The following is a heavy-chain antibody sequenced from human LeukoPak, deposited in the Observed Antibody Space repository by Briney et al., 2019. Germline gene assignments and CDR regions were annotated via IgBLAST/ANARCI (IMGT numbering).Heavy chain of an antibody. D-gene: IGHD6-13*01. CDR1: GFTFSSYG. Sequence: GGSLRLSCAASGFTFSSYGMHWVRQAPGKGLEWVAVIWYDGSNKYYADSVKGRFTISRDNSKNTLYLQMNSLRAEDTAVYYCATPSSHAPEYFQHWGQGTLVTASS. CDR2: IWYDGSNK. CDR3: ATPSSHAPEYFQH. J-gene: IGHJ1*01. V-gene: IGHV3-30*02.